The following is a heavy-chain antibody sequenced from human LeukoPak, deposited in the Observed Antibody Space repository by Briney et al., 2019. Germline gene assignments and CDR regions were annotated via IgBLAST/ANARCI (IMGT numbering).Heavy chain of an antibody. D-gene: IGHD2-2*01. J-gene: IGHJ4*02. Sequence: GGSLSLSCAASGFTFSSYAMTWVRQAPGKGLEWVSAITSGGLTFYADSVKGRFTISRDNSINTLYLQMNSLRADDTAVYYCAKPFRDCSSATCYVSFDYWGQGTLVTVSS. V-gene: IGHV3-23*01. CDR1: GFTFSSYA. CDR3: AKPFRDCSSATCYVSFDY. CDR2: ITSGGLT.